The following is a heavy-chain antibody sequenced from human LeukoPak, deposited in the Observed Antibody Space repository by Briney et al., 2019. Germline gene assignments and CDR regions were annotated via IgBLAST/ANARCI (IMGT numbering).Heavy chain of an antibody. CDR1: GFTVSSNY. J-gene: IGHJ4*02. D-gene: IGHD6-13*01. V-gene: IGHV3-53*04. CDR2: IYSGGST. CDR3: ARVGDSSSWYPGYFDY. Sequence: GGSLRLSCAASGFTVSSNYMSWVRQAPGKGLEWVSVIYSGGSTYYADSVKGRFTISRHNSKNTLYLQMNSLRAEDTAVYCCARVGDSSSWYPGYFDYWGQGTLVTVSS.